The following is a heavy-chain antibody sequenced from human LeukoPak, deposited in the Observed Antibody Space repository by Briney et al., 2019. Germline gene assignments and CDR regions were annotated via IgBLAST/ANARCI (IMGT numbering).Heavy chain of an antibody. V-gene: IGHV3-30*18. CDR3: AKDGMDYDFWSGYYVSDY. J-gene: IGHJ4*02. CDR1: GFTFSSYW. Sequence: GGSLRLSCAASGFTFSSYWMSWVRQAPGKGLEWVAVISYDGSNKYYADSVKGRFTISRDNSKNTLYLQMNSLRAEDTAVYYCAKDGMDYDFWSGYYVSDYWGQGTLVTVSS. CDR2: ISYDGSNK. D-gene: IGHD3-3*01.